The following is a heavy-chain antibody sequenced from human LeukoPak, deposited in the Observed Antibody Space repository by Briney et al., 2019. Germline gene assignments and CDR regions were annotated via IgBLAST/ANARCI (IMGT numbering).Heavy chain of an antibody. V-gene: IGHV3-43*01. Sequence: GGSLRLSCATSGFTFDRYTIHWVRQAPGKGLEWVSLAGWAGGTTFYSDSVRGRFTISRDSGRKSVYLQMNSLTTDDTAFYFCAKELDTMFFDYWGQGALVTVSS. D-gene: IGHD3-10*02. CDR2: AGWAGGTT. CDR3: AKELDTMFFDY. CDR1: GFTFDRYT. J-gene: IGHJ4*02.